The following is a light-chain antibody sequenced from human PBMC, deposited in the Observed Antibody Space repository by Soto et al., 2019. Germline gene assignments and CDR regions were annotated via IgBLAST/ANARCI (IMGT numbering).Light chain of an antibody. CDR2: TAS. J-gene: IGKJ4*01. Sequence: AIRMTQSPSSFSASTGDRVTITCRASKGISSHLAWYQVKPGKAPRLLIYTASYLESGVPSRFSGSGSGTDFTLTISSLQSEDFAVYYCQQYFSYPLTFGGGTKVEIK. CDR3: QQYFSYPLT. CDR1: KGISSH. V-gene: IGKV1-8*01.